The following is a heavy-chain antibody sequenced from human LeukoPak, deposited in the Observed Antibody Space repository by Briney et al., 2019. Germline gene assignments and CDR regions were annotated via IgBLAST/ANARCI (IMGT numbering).Heavy chain of an antibody. CDR1: GFTFSAYW. D-gene: IGHD5-12*01. J-gene: IGHJ4*02. Sequence: GGSLRLSCAASGFTFSAYWMHWVRQAPGKGLVWVSRINTDGSSPTYAASVKGRFTISRDNAKNTLYLQMNSLTAEDTAVYYCAKDRPTWPIDYWGQGTLVPVSS. CDR2: INTDGSSP. CDR3: AKDRPTWPIDY. V-gene: IGHV3-74*01.